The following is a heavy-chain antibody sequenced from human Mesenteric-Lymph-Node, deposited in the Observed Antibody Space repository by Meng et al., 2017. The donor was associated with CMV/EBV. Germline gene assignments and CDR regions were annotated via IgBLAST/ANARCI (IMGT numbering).Heavy chain of an antibody. CDR2: INHSGST. CDR3: ARVDGYSYGYFYYYYGMDV. J-gene: IGHJ6*02. Sequence: SETLSLTCAVYGGSFSGYYWSWIRQPPGKGLEWIGEINHSGSTNYNPSLKSRVTISVDTSKNQFSLKLSSVTAADTAVYYCARVDGYSYGYFYYYYGMDVWGQGTTVTVSS. V-gene: IGHV4-34*01. D-gene: IGHD5-18*01. CDR1: GGSFSGYY.